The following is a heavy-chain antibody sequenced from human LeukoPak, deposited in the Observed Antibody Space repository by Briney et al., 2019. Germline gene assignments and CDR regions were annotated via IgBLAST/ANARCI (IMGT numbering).Heavy chain of an antibody. CDR1: GFTFSSYA. CDR3: ARGTYDYVWGSYRYSHYFDY. V-gene: IGHV3-23*01. J-gene: IGHJ4*02. D-gene: IGHD3-16*02. Sequence: GGSLRLSCAASGFTFSSYAMSWVRQAPGKGLEWVSAISGSGGSTYYADSVKGRFTISRDNSKNTLYLQMNSLRAEDTAVYYCARGTYDYVWGSYRYSHYFDYWGQGTLVTVSS. CDR2: ISGSGGST.